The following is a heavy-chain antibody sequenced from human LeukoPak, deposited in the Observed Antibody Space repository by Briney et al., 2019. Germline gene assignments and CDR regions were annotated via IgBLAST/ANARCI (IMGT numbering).Heavy chain of an antibody. D-gene: IGHD3-22*01. Sequence: GGSLRLSCVASGFTFSRSRMSWVRRAPGKGLEWVANIKQDGSEKYYVDSVKGRFTISRDNAKNSLYLQMNSLRAEDTAVYYCASVVITVYYWGQGTLVTVSS. CDR1: GFTFSRSR. CDR2: IKQDGSEK. CDR3: ASVVITVYY. V-gene: IGHV3-7*01. J-gene: IGHJ4*02.